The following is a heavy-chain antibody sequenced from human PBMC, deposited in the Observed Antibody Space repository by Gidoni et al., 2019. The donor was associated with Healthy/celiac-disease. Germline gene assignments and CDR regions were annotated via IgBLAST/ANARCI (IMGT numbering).Heavy chain of an antibody. CDR1: GGSFSCYY. Sequence: QVQLQQWGAGLVKPSETLSRTCADYGGSFSCYYWSWIRQPPGKGLEWIGAINPSGITNYNPSLKSRVTISVDTSKNQFSLKLSSVPAADTAVYYCARGVEGQTYYFDYWGQGTLVTVSS. V-gene: IGHV4-34*01. CDR3: ARGVEGQTYYFDY. J-gene: IGHJ4*02. CDR2: INPSGIT. D-gene: IGHD2-15*01.